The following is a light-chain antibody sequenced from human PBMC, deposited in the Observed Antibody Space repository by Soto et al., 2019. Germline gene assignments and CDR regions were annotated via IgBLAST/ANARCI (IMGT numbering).Light chain of an antibody. CDR3: QQSYSTPR. Sequence: DIQMTQSPSSLSASVGDRVTITCRASQSISSYLNWYQQKPGKAPKLLIYAASSLQSGVPSRFSGSGSGTDFTLTISSLQPEDFATYYCQQSYSTPRFGQGTRWISN. CDR1: QSISSY. J-gene: IGKJ2*01. V-gene: IGKV1-39*01. CDR2: AAS.